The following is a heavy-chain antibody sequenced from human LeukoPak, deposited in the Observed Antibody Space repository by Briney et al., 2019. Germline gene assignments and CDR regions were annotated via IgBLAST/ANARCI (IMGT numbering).Heavy chain of an antibody. Sequence: PGGSLRLSCAASGFPFSSCWMSWVRQAPGKGLEWVANIKEDGSEKHYVDPVKGRFTISRDNAKNSLYLQMNSLRAEDTAVYYCARDGDPLVWDVWGKGTTVTVSS. V-gene: IGHV3-7*01. CDR2: IKEDGSEK. CDR3: ARDGDPLVWDV. CDR1: GFPFSSCW. J-gene: IGHJ6*04. D-gene: IGHD6-13*01.